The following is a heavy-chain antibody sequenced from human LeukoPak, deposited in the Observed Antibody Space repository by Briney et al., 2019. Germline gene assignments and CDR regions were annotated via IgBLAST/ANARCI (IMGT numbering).Heavy chain of an antibody. CDR1: GYSFTTYW. V-gene: IGHV5-51*01. CDR3: ARLLGASRFRWFDP. CDR2: IYPGDSDT. Sequence: GESLKISFKGSGYSFTTYWIGWVRPMPGKGLEWMGIIYPGDSDTRYSPSFQGQVTIAADKSISTAYLQWSSLKASDTAMYYCARLLGASRFRWFDPWGQGTLVTVSS. D-gene: IGHD1-26*01. J-gene: IGHJ5*02.